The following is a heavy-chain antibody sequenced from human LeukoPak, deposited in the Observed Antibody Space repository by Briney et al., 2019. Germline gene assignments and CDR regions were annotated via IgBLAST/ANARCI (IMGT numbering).Heavy chain of an antibody. CDR2: INHNGST. Sequence: PSETLSLTCAVYGGSFSGYYWSWVRQPPGKGLEWIGAINHNGSTNYNPSLKSRVTISVDTSKSQFSLKLSSVTAADTAVYYRASVVVVPAAITSVGYFDYWGQGTLVTVSS. J-gene: IGHJ4*02. V-gene: IGHV4-34*01. CDR1: GGSFSGYY. CDR3: ASVVVVPAAITSVGYFDY. D-gene: IGHD2-2*02.